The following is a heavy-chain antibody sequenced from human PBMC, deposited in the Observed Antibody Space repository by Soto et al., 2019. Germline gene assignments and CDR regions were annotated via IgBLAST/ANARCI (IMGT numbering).Heavy chain of an antibody. V-gene: IGHV4-61*01. CDR3: ERERTGDPTGFDY. Sequence: SETLSLTCTVSGSSVSSGSYCWSWIRQPPGKGLEWIGYSYNSGSTNYNPSLKSRVTISVDTSKSQVSLRLSSVSAADTAVYHCERERTGDPTGFDYWGQGTLVT. CDR2: SYNSGST. J-gene: IGHJ4*02. CDR1: GSSVSSGSYC. D-gene: IGHD1-1*01.